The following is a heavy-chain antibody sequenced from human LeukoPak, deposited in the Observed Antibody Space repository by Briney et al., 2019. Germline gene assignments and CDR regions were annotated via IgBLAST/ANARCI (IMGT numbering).Heavy chain of an antibody. CDR2: ISYGGSNK. J-gene: IGHJ6*02. D-gene: IGHD2/OR15-2a*01. CDR1: RFTFSSYG. V-gene: IGHV3-30*18. Sequence: GGSLRLSCAASRFTFSSYGMHWVRQAPGKGLEWVAVISYGGSNKYYADSVKGRFTISRDNSKNTLYLQMNSLRAEDTAVYYCAKDVSALSHYYGMDVWGQGTTVTVSS. CDR3: AKDVSALSHYYGMDV.